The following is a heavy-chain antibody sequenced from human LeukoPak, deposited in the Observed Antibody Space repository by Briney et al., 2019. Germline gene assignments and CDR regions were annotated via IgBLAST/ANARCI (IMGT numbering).Heavy chain of an antibody. Sequence: ASVKVSCKASGYTFTSYGISWVRQAPGQGLEWMGWISAYNGNTNYAQKLQGRVTMTTDTSTSTAYMELRSLRSDDTAVYYCARVSIVGATWIWFDPWGQGTLVTVSS. CDR2: ISAYNGNT. J-gene: IGHJ5*02. V-gene: IGHV1-18*01. D-gene: IGHD1-26*01. CDR1: GYTFTSYG. CDR3: ARVSIVGATWIWFDP.